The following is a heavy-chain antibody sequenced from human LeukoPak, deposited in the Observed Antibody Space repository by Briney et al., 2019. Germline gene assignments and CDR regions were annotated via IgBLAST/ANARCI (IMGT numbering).Heavy chain of an antibody. CDR3: ARVPLYDSSGYYYPH. D-gene: IGHD3-22*01. Sequence: ASVKVSCKTSGYTFTSYGMHWVRRAPGQSPEWMGWINAGNGNTKYSQKFQDRVTITRDTSASTAYMELSSLRSEDTAVYYCARVPLYDSSGYYYPHWGQGTLVTVSS. J-gene: IGHJ1*01. V-gene: IGHV1-3*01. CDR2: INAGNGNT. CDR1: GYTFTSYG.